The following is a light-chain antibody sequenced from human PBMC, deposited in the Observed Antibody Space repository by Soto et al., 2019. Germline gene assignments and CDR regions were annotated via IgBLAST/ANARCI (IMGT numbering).Light chain of an antibody. CDR2: AAS. Sequence: DIQKTQSPSSLSASVGDRVTITCRASQGISNYLAWYQQKPGKVPQVLIYAASTLQSGVPSRFSGSGSGTDFTLTISSLQPEDVATYFCQKYDSAPRTFGQGTKVEIK. CDR3: QKYDSAPRT. CDR1: QGISNY. V-gene: IGKV1-27*01. J-gene: IGKJ1*01.